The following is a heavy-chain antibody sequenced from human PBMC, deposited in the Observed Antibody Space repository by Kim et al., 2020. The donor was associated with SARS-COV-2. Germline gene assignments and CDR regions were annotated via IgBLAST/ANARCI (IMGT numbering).Heavy chain of an antibody. V-gene: IGHV4-38-2*02. Sequence: SETLSLTCTVSGYSISSGYYWGWIRQPPGKGLEWIGSIYHSGSTYYNPSLKSRVTISVDTSKNQFSLKLSSVTAADTAVYYCARDLTGSSWGQGTMVTVSS. CDR2: IYHSGST. CDR3: ARDLTGSS. CDR1: GYSISSGYY. J-gene: IGHJ3*01.